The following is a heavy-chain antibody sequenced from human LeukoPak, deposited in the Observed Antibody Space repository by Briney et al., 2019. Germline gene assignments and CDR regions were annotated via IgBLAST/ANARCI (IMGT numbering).Heavy chain of an antibody. J-gene: IGHJ1*01. Sequence: ASVKVSCKASGYTFTSYGSSWVRQAPGQGLEWMGWISAYNGNTNYAQKLQGRVTMTTDTSTSTAYMELRSLRSDDTAVYYCARDDYGDESAEYFQHWGQGTLVTVSS. CDR2: ISAYNGNT. D-gene: IGHD4-17*01. CDR3: ARDDYGDESAEYFQH. V-gene: IGHV1-18*01. CDR1: GYTFTSYG.